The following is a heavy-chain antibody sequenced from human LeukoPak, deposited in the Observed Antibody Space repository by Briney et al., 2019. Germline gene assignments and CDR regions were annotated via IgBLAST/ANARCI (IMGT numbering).Heavy chain of an antibody. Sequence: PGGTLRLSCAASGFTFDDCGMSWVRHAPGKGLEWVSGINWNGGSTGYADAVKGRFTISRDNAKNSLYVEMNSLRAEDTPLYHCARGGSSWPFDYWGQGTLVTVSS. CDR2: INWNGGST. J-gene: IGHJ4*02. CDR1: GFTFDDCG. CDR3: ARGGSSWPFDY. V-gene: IGHV3-20*01. D-gene: IGHD6-13*01.